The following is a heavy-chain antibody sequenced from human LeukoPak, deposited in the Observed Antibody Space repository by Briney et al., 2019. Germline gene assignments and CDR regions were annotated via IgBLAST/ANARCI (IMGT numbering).Heavy chain of an antibody. Sequence: RGSLRLSCAASEFTFSSYSMSWVRQAPGKGLEWVSYISSTASSIYYADSVKGRFTISRDNAKNSLQMNSLRAEDTAVYYCARDVTYHGGDWFDPWGQGTLVTVSS. CDR3: ARDVTYHGGDWFDP. CDR1: EFTFSSYS. J-gene: IGHJ5*02. CDR2: ISSTASSI. V-gene: IGHV3-48*04. D-gene: IGHD4-23*01.